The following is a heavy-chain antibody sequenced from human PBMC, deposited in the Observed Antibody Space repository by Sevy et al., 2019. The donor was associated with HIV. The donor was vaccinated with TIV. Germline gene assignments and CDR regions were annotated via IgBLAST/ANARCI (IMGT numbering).Heavy chain of an antibody. J-gene: IGHJ5*02. CDR1: GYTFTSYY. CDR3: AREGSSSSKFTWFDP. Sequence: ASLKVSCKASGYTFTSYYMHWVRQAPGQGLEWMGIINPSGGYTTYAQKFQGRVTMTRDTSTSTVYMELSSLRSEDTAVYYCAREGSSSSKFTWFDPWGQGTLVTVSS. CDR2: INPSGGYT. V-gene: IGHV1-46*03. D-gene: IGHD6-6*01.